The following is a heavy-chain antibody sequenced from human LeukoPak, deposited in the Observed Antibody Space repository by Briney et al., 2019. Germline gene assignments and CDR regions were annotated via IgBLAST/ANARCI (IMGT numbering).Heavy chain of an antibody. V-gene: IGHV3-23*01. J-gene: IGHJ4*02. Sequence: GGSLRLPCAASGFTFSIHGMNWVRQAPGKGLEWVSGIGASGSHTYFADSVKGRFSISRDNSKNTVYLQMNSLRAGDTALYFCARDLSSLGLDDWGQGTLVTVSS. CDR3: ARDLSSLGLDD. D-gene: IGHD7-27*01. CDR1: GFTFSIHG. CDR2: IGASGSHT.